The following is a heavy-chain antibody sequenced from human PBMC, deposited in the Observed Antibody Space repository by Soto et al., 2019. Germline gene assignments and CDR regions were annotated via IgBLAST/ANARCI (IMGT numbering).Heavy chain of an antibody. Sequence: EVRLLESGGGLEQPGGSLRLSCVISGFTFDNYAMSWVRQAPGKGLEWVSAISGGGGGTYYADSVRGRFIISRDKSKNTVYLQVNGLRTEDTAVYYCAKDVHYDSSGGLDSWGQGTLVTVSS. CDR2: ISGGGGGT. CDR3: AKDVHYDSSGGLDS. V-gene: IGHV3-23*01. CDR1: GFTFDNYA. J-gene: IGHJ4*02. D-gene: IGHD3-22*01.